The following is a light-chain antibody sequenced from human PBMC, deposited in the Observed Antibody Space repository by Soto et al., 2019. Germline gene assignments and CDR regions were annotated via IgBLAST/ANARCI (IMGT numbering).Light chain of an antibody. J-gene: IGKJ4*01. CDR1: QSVNSY. CDR2: DAS. CDR3: QQYNDWPPLT. Sequence: EIVLTQSPATLSLSPGERATLSCRASQSVNSYLAWYQQKPGQAPRLLIYDASNRATGIPARFSGSGSGTEFTLTISSLQSEDFAVYYCQQYNDWPPLTFGGGTTVEIK. V-gene: IGKV3-11*01.